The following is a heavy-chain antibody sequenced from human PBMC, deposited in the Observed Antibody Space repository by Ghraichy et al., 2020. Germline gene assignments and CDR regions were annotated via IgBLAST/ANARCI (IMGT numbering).Heavy chain of an antibody. D-gene: IGHD3-22*01. J-gene: IGHJ2*01. CDR3: ARSQPYFDYYDSSGYYYGWYFDL. V-gene: IGHV5-51*01. CDR1: GYSFTSYW. Sequence: GESLNISCKGSGYSFTSYWIGWVRQMPGKGLEWMGIIYPGDSDTRYSPSFQGQVTISADKSISTAYLQGSSLKASDTAMYYCARSQPYFDYYDSSGYYYGWYFDLWGRGTLVTVSS. CDR2: IYPGDSDT.